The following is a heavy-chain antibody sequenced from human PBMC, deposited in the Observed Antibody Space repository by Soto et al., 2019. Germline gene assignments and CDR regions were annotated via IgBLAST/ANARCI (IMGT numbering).Heavy chain of an antibody. CDR1: GFTFSSYA. D-gene: IGHD2-2*01. J-gene: IGHJ4*02. CDR2: ISGSGGST. Sequence: GGSLRLSCAASGFTFSSYAMSWVRQAPGKGLEWVSAISGSGGSTYYADSVKGRFTISRDNSKNTLYLQINSLRAEDTAVYYCAKIVVVPAATFRVAGNNDYWGQGTLVTVSS. CDR3: AKIVVVPAATFRVAGNNDY. V-gene: IGHV3-23*01.